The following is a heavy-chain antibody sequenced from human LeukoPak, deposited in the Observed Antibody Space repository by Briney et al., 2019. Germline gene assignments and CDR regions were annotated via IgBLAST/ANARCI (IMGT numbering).Heavy chain of an antibody. D-gene: IGHD6-19*01. CDR1: RFTFIGYT. Sequence: KPGASLRLSCAASRFTFIGYTMNWVRQAPGKGLEWVSSISSRSTYIYYADSVKGRFTISRDNAKNSLYLQMNSLRAEDTAVYYCAREESGSSGWYDYWGQGTLVTVSS. J-gene: IGHJ4*02. CDR2: ISSRSTYI. V-gene: IGHV3-21*01. CDR3: AREESGSSGWYDY.